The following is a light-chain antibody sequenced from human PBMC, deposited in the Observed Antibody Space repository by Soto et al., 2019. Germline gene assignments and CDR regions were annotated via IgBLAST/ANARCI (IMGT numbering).Light chain of an antibody. CDR1: SSDVGGYNY. J-gene: IGLJ2*01. CDR2: DVS. Sequence: QSALTQPASVSGSPGQSITISCTGTSSDVGGYNYVSWYQHHPGKAPKLMIYDVSNRPSGVSNRFSVSKSGNTASLTISGLQADDEADYYCSSYTSSSTVVFGGGTKVTVL. V-gene: IGLV2-14*03. CDR3: SSYTSSSTVV.